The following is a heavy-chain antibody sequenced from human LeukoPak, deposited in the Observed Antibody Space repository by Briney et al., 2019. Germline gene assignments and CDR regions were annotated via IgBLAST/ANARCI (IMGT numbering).Heavy chain of an antibody. CDR3: AKDFRIGYSAHFDY. J-gene: IGHJ4*02. Sequence: PGGSLRLSCVGSGFTFRSHAMRWVRHAPEKGREFVSGIYENGGTTYYADFVKGRFSISRDNSKNTLYLQMDSLRGEDTAVYYCAKDFRIGYSAHFDYWGQGALVTVSS. D-gene: IGHD2-21*01. V-gene: IGHV3-23*01. CDR2: IYENGGTT. CDR1: GFTFRSHA.